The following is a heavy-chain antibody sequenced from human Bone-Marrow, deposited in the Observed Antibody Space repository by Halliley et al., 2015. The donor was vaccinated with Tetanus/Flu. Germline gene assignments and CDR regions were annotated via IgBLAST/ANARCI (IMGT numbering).Heavy chain of an antibody. CDR2: IDPSGGNT. D-gene: IGHD1-1*01. V-gene: IGHV1-46*01. CDR3: ATSSDEQLSPAFDI. Sequence: QLVQSGAEVKKPGASVKLPCKASGDTFTSHYLHWMRQAPGQGLEWMGRIDPSGGNTDYAQKFQGRVTMTRDTSTTTVYMDVSSLSDDDTAIYYCATSSDEQLSPAFDIWGQGSRVTVSS. CDR1: GDTFTSHY. J-gene: IGHJ4*02.